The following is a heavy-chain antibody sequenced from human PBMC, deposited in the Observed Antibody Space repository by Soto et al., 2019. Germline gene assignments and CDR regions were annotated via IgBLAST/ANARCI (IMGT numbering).Heavy chain of an antibody. CDR1: GGSIYTYY. Sequence: SETLSLTCDVSGGSIYTYYWNWIRQSPGKGLEWIGYISDGGSTNYNPSLKSRVTISVDTSKNQFSLKLSSVTAADTAVYYCARGLWEGLRFLEWFYYYYGMDVWGQGTTVTVSS. CDR2: ISDGGST. J-gene: IGHJ6*02. V-gene: IGHV4-59*12. CDR3: ARGLWEGLRFLEWFYYYYGMDV. D-gene: IGHD3-3*01.